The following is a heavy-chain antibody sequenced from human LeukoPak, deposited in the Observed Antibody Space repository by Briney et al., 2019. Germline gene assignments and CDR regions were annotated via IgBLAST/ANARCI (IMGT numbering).Heavy chain of an antibody. D-gene: IGHD2-2*03. V-gene: IGHV4-31*03. CDR3: AREKSMDPTLDY. CDR2: IYYSGST. CDR1: GGSFSSGGYY. J-gene: IGHJ4*02. Sequence: SQTLSLTCTVSGGSFSSGGYYWSWLRQHQGTGLEWIGYIYYSGSTYYNPSLKSRVTISVDTSKNQFSLKLSSVTAADTAVYYCAREKSMDPTLDYWGQGTRVTVSS.